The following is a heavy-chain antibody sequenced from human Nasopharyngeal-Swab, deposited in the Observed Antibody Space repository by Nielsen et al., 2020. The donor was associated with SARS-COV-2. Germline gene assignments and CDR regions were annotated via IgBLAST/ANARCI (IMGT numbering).Heavy chain of an antibody. J-gene: IGHJ4*02. Sequence: GESLKISCAASGFTVSSNYMTWVRQAPGKGLEWVSIIDSGGNTYHADSVKGRFTISRDNSKNTLFLQMNSLRADDTAVYYCARGVNPPPDYWGQGTLVIVSS. CDR1: GFTVSSNY. CDR2: IDSGGNT. V-gene: IGHV3-53*01. CDR3: ARGVNPPPDY. D-gene: IGHD1-14*01.